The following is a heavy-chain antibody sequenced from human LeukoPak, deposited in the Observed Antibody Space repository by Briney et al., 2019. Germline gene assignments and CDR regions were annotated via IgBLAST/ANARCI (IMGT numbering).Heavy chain of an antibody. Sequence: KSSETLSLTCTVSGDSFTSVTDYWAWIRQPPGKGLEWIATGDYSGGTYYNPSLESRVAISADMSKNQFSLKLSSVTAADTAVYYCARHVVGPLTYGDYDYWGQGTLVTVSS. CDR2: GDYSGGT. CDR3: ARHVVGPLTYGDYDY. D-gene: IGHD4-17*01. V-gene: IGHV4-39*01. CDR1: GDSFTSVTDY. J-gene: IGHJ4*02.